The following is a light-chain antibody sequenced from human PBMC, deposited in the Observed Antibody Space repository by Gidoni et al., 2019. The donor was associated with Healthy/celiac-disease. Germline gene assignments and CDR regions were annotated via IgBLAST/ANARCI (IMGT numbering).Light chain of an antibody. CDR1: QSVSSY. J-gene: IGKJ4*02. CDR2: DAS. V-gene: IGKV3-11*01. Sequence: DIALTQCPATLSLSPGQRATLSCRASQSVSSYLAWYQQKPGQAPRLLIYDASNRATGIPARFSGSGSGTDFTLTISSLEPEDVAVYYCQQRSNWPLTFGGGTKVEIK. CDR3: QQRSNWPLT.